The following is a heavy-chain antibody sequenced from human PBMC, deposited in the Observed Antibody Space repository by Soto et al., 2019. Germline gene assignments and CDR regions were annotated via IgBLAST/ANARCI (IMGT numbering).Heavy chain of an antibody. J-gene: IGHJ6*02. D-gene: IGHD6-13*01. CDR1: GSSISSYY. Sequence: PSETLSLTCTVSGSSISSYYWRWIRQPPVRGLGTIGYSYYSGSPTSNPSLKSRVTISVDTSKNQFSLKLSSVTAADTAVYYCARDGAAAGYYYYGMDVWGQGNTGTVAS. CDR3: ARDGAAAGYYYYGMDV. CDR2: SYYSGSP. V-gene: IGHV4-59*01.